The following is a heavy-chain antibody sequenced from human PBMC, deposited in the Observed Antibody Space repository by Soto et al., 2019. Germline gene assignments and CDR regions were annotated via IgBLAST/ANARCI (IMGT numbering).Heavy chain of an antibody. V-gene: IGHV3-21*01. J-gene: IGHJ4*02. Sequence: EVQLVESGGGLVKPGGSLRLSCAASGLTFSSYSMNWVRQAPGKGLEWVSSISSGDSYIYYADSVRGRFTISRDNAEKSLHMAMNSPRVEDTAVLFWVASPEGSWFMRDLGQGSLVTVSS. CDR3: VASPEGSWFMRD. CDR2: ISSGDSYI. CDR1: GLTFSSYS. D-gene: IGHD3-10*01.